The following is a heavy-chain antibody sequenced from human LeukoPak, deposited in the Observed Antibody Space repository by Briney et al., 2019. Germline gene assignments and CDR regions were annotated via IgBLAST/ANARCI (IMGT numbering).Heavy chain of an antibody. CDR2: ISSSGSTI. D-gene: IGHD3-16*02. CDR1: GFTFSSYE. CDR3: AKDYITFGGVIVREPFDY. V-gene: IGHV3-48*03. Sequence: PGGSLRLSCAASGFTFSSYEMNWVRQAPGKGLEWVSYISSSGSTIYYADSVKGRFTTSRDKAKNSLYLQMNSLRAEDTAVYYCAKDYITFGGVIVREPFDYWGQGTLVTVSS. J-gene: IGHJ4*02.